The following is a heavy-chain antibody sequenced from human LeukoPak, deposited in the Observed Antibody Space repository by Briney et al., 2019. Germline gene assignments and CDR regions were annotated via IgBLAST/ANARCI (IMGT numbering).Heavy chain of an antibody. CDR2: INWNGGST. J-gene: IGHJ3*02. D-gene: IGHD2-2*01. CDR3: AREDGYCSSTSCYTGAFDI. CDR1: GFTFEDYG. V-gene: IGHV3-20*04. Sequence: GGSLRLSCAASGFTFEDYGMSWVRQAPGKGLEWVSGINWNGGSTGYADSVKGRFTISRDNAKNSLYLQMNSLRAEDKALYYCAREDGYCSSTSCYTGAFDIWGQGTMVTVSS.